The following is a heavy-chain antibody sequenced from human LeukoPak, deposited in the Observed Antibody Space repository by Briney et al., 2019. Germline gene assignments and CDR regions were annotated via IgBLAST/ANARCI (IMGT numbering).Heavy chain of an antibody. CDR2: IKQDGSQK. CDR1: GLTLSNYW. V-gene: IGHV3-7*01. Sequence: GESLRLSCAASGLTLSNYWMSWVRQGPGKGLEWVANIKQDGSQKYYVDSVKGRFTISRDNARNSLYLQMNSLRAEDTAVYYCARSPYGDYEVNWFDPWGQGTLVTVSS. CDR3: ARSPYGDYEVNWFDP. D-gene: IGHD4-17*01. J-gene: IGHJ5*02.